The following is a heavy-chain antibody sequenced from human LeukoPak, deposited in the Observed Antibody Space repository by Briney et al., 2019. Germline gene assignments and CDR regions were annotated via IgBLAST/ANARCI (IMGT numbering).Heavy chain of an antibody. J-gene: IGHJ4*02. D-gene: IGHD3-9*01. CDR3: ARTIYSNYFDY. Sequence: SGTLSLTCTVSGGSISSSGYYWGWIRQPPGKGLEWIASIYYSGSTYYNPSLKSRVTISVDTSKNQLSLKLSSVTAADTAVYYCARTIYSNYFDYWGQGTLVTVSS. CDR1: GGSISSSGYY. CDR2: IYYSGST. V-gene: IGHV4-39*01.